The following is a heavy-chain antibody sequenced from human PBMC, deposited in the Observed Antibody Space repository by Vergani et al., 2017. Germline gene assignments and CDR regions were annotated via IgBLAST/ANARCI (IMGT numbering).Heavy chain of an antibody. CDR1: GYTFTSYY. CDR3: ANALYTSGGDY. CDR2: INPSGGST. J-gene: IGHJ4*02. D-gene: IGHD3-16*01. V-gene: IGHV1-46*03. Sequence: QVQLVQSGAEVKKPGASAKVSCKASGYTFTSYYMHWVRQAPGQGLEWMGIINPSGGSTSYAQKFQGRVTMTRDTSTSTVYMELSSLRPEDTAVYYCANALYTSGGDYWGQGTLVTVSS.